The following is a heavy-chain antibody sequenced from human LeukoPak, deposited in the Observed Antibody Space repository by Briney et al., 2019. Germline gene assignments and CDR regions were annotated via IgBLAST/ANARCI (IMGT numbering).Heavy chain of an antibody. CDR3: ARPRRYYDSSGYRNFDY. CDR1: GFTFSDYY. CDR2: ISSSSSYT. V-gene: IGHV3-11*03. J-gene: IGHJ4*02. D-gene: IGHD3-22*01. Sequence: GGSLRLSCAASGFTFSDYYMSWIRQAPGKGLEWVSYISSSSSYTNYADSVKGRFTISRDNAKNSLYLQMNSLRAEDTAVCYCARPRRYYDSSGYRNFDYWGQGTLVTVSS.